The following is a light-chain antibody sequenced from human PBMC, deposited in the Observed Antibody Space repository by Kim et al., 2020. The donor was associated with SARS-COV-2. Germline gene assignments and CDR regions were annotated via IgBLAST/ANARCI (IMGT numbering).Light chain of an antibody. V-gene: IGKV3-20*01. CDR2: HAS. Sequence: SPGDRATLSCRAIQPIRKDFLAWYQQKPGQTPRLLIYHASVRASDIPVRFSGTGSATDFTLTIDRLEPEDFAVYYCQRYGGPPPYTFGQGTNLVI. CDR3: QRYGGPPPYT. J-gene: IGKJ2*01. CDR1: QPIRKDF.